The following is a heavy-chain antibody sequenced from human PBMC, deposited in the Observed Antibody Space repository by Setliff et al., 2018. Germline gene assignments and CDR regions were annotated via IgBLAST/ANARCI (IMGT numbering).Heavy chain of an antibody. CDR1: DGSMTSGSYY. CDR2: VYYSGTA. Sequence: PSETLSLTCSVSDGSMTSGSYYWGWLRPPPGKGLEWIGSVYYSGTAYYNPSLKSRLYMSVDTSKNQFTLKVISVTAADTAVYYCARLSCSSNSCPFDYWVQGTLVTVS. V-gene: IGHV4-39*06. J-gene: IGHJ4*02. CDR3: ARLSCSSNSCPFDY. D-gene: IGHD2-2*01.